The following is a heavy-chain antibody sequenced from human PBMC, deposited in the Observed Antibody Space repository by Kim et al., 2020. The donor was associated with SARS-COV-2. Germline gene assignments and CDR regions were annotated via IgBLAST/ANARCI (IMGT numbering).Heavy chain of an antibody. Sequence: GGSLRLSCAASGVTFSSFAMSWVRQAPGKGLEWVSVISGSGGSTYYADSVKGRFTISRDNSKNTLYVQMNSLRSEDTAVYYCAKGDCDFWYFDLWRCGT. D-gene: IGHD2-21*02. CDR3: AKGDCDFWYFDL. CDR2: ISGSGGST. V-gene: IGHV3-23*01. CDR1: GVTFSSFA. J-gene: IGHJ2*01.